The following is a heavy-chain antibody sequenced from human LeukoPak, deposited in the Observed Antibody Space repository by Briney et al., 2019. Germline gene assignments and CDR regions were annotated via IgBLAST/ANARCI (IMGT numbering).Heavy chain of an antibody. V-gene: IGHV3-30*18. D-gene: IGHD6-19*01. CDR2: MSHDGSNK. J-gene: IGHJ4*02. CDR3: AKLDSSGWSRPFDY. CDR1: GFTFSSYA. Sequence: PGGSLRLSCAASGFTFSSYAMHWVRQAPGKGLEWVAVMSHDGSNKYYGDSVKGRLTISRDNSKNTLYLQMNSLRAEDTAVYYCAKLDSSGWSRPFDYWGQGTLVTVSS.